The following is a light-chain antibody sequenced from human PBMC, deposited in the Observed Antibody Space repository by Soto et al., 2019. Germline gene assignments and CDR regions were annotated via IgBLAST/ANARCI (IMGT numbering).Light chain of an antibody. Sequence: SALAQPASVSGSPGQSITISCTGTSRDVGAYHYVSWYQQHPGKAPKLIIYEVGARPSGVSNRFSGSKSGNTASLTISGLQAEDEGDYYCSSYSTTTTPCVFGTGTKVTVL. CDR2: EVG. J-gene: IGLJ1*01. V-gene: IGLV2-14*01. CDR1: SRDVGAYHY. CDR3: SSYSTTTTPCV.